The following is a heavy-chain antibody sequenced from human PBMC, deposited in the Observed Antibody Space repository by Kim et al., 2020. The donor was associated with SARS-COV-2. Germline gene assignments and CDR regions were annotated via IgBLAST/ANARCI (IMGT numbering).Heavy chain of an antibody. J-gene: IGHJ4*02. CDR1: GDSISSSTYY. Sequence: SETLSLTCTVSGDSISSSTYYWAWIRQTPGKGLEWIGSFYFTAETYYNPSLKSRVTMSVDTPNNQFSLKLNSVTAADTAIYYCSIRAQTVDFWGPGTLVTVPA. CDR2: FYFTAET. V-gene: IGHV4-39*01. CDR3: SIRAQTVDF.